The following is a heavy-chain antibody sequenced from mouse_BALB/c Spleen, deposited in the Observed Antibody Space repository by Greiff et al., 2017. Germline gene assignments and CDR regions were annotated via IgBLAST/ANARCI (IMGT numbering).Heavy chain of an antibody. J-gene: IGHJ3*01. CDR1: GFAFSSYD. D-gene: IGHD2-1*01. CDR2: ISSGGGST. CDR3: ARHGNYWFAY. V-gene: IGHV5-12-1*01. Sequence: EVKLVESGGGLVKPGGSLKLSCAASGFAFSSYDMPWVRQTPEKRLEWVAYISSGGGSTYYPDTVKGRFTISRDNSKNTLYLQMSSLKSEDTAMYYCARHGNYWFAYWGQGTLVTVSA.